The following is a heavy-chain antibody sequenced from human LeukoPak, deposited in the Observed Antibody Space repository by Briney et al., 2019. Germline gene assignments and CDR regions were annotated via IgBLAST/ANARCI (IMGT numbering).Heavy chain of an antibody. Sequence: ASVKVSCKASGYTFTGYYMHWVRQAPGQGLEWVGWINPNSGGTNYAQKFQGRVTMTRDTSISTAYMELSRLRSEDTAVYYCAREGATSMDYFDYWGQGTLVTVSS. D-gene: IGHD5-12*01. CDR2: INPNSGGT. J-gene: IGHJ4*02. V-gene: IGHV1-2*02. CDR3: AREGATSMDYFDY. CDR1: GYTFTGYY.